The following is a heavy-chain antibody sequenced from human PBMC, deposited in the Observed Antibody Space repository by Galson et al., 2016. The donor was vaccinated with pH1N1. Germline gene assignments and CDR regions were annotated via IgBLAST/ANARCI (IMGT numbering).Heavy chain of an antibody. CDR1: GLTFRNHV. CDR2: ITASADAT. Sequence: SLRLSCAASGLTFRNHVMSWVRQVPGKGLEWVAVITASADATFYGDSVKGRFFISRDNYRCTLSLQMNSLRADDTAIYYCVTRRPTTTPGVIDYWGQGTLVTVS. J-gene: IGHJ4*02. V-gene: IGHV3-23*01. D-gene: IGHD1/OR15-1a*01. CDR3: VTRRPTTTPGVIDY.